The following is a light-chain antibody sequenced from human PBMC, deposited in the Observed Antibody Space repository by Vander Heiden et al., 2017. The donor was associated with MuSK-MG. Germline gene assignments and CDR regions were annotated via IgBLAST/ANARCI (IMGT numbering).Light chain of an antibody. Sequence: DIQMTQSPSSLSASVGDRVSITCRTSQTIDTYLNWYQQKPGKAPNLLIYAASRLQSGVPSRFSGSGSGTDFTLTITSLQPEDFATYYCQQSYTAPRTFGQGTKLEIK. CDR3: QQSYTAPRT. CDR1: QTIDTY. CDR2: AAS. V-gene: IGKV1-39*01. J-gene: IGKJ2*01.